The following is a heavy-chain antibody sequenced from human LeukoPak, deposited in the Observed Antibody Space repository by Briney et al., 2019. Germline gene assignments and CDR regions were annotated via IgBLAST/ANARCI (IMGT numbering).Heavy chain of an antibody. CDR2: VNMDGSST. D-gene: IGHD6-19*01. J-gene: IGHJ3*02. Sequence: PGGSLRLSCAASGFTLSSYWMHWVRQPPGKGLVLVSRVNMDGSSTVYADSVKGRFTISRDNAKNTLYLQMNSLRAEDTAVYYCARVESGAVAGTGDVFDIWGQGTLVTVSS. CDR3: ARVESGAVAGTGDVFDI. V-gene: IGHV3-74*01. CDR1: GFTLSSYW.